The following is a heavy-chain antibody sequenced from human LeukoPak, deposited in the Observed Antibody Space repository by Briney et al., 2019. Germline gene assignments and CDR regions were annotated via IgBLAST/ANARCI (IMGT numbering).Heavy chain of an antibody. J-gene: IGHJ6*03. CDR2: ISSSSSYI. Sequence: GGSLRLSCAASGFTFSSYSMNWVRQAPGKGLEWVSCISSSSSYIYYADSVKGRFTISRDNSKNTLYLQMNSLRAEDTAVYYCAKDAEVGTPWAYYYYYMDVWGKGTTVTVSS. V-gene: IGHV3-21*01. CDR3: AKDAEVGTPWAYYYYYMDV. CDR1: GFTFSSYS. D-gene: IGHD1-26*01.